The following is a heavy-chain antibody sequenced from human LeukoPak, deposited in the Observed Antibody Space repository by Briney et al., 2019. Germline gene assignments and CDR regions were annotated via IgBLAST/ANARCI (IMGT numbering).Heavy chain of an antibody. CDR3: ARDNVDDSSAYYPDYFDY. D-gene: IGHD3-22*01. CDR2: INHSGST. V-gene: IGHV4-39*07. CDR1: GGSISSGDYY. J-gene: IGHJ4*02. Sequence: SETLSLTCTVSGGSISSGDYYWSWIRQPPGKGLEWIGEINHSGSTNYNPSLKSRVTISVDTSKNQFSLKLNSVTAADTAVYFCARDNVDDSSAYYPDYFDYWGQGTLVTVSS.